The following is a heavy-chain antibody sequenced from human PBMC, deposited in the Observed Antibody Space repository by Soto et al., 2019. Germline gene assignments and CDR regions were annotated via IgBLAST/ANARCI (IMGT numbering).Heavy chain of an antibody. D-gene: IGHD1-26*01. J-gene: IGHJ5*02. CDR2: TYYRSKWYN. CDR3: ARNAHSGSYFWFDP. CDR1: GDSVSSNSAA. V-gene: IGHV6-1*01. Sequence: SQTLSLTCVISGDSVSSNSAAWNWIRQSPSGGLEWLGRTYYRSKWYNDYAVSVKSRITINPDTSKNQFSLQLNSVTPEDTAVYYCARNAHSGSYFWFDPWGQGTLVTVSS.